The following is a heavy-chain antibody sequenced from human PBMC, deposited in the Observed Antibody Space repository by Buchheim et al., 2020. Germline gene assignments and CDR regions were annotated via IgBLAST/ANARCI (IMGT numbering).Heavy chain of an antibody. Sequence: QVQLQQWGAGLLKPSETLSLTCAVYGGSFSGYYWSWIRQPPGKGLEWIGEINHSGSTNYNPSFKSRVTISVDTSKNQFSLKLSSVTAADTAVYYCARGPPYYYYGMDVWGQGTT. CDR3: ARGPPYYYYGMDV. CDR1: GGSFSGYY. V-gene: IGHV4-34*01. J-gene: IGHJ6*02. CDR2: INHSGST.